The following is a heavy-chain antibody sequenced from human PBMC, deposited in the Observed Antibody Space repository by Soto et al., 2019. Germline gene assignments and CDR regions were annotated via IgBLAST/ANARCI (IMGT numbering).Heavy chain of an antibody. V-gene: IGHV1-18*01. CDR1: GYTFTICG. CDR2: ISAYNGNT. D-gene: IGHD3-9*01. J-gene: IGHJ6*02. Sequence: GASVKVSCKASGYTFTICGIIWVRQAPGQGLEWMGWISAYNGNTNYAQKLQGRVTMTTDTSTSTAYMELRSLRSDDTAVYYCARPNYDILTGYYYYGMDVWGQGTTVTVSS. CDR3: ARPNYDILTGYYYYGMDV.